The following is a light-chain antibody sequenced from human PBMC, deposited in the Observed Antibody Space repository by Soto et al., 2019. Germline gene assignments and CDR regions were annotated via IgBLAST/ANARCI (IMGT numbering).Light chain of an antibody. J-gene: IGKJ1*01. CDR1: QSVGTSY. CDR3: QQYDYSPRT. Sequence: EIVLTQSPGTLSLSPGERATLSCRASQSVGTSYLAWYRQKPGQAPRLLIFGASNRATGIPDRFSGSGSGTDFTLTISRLEPEDFAVYYCQQYDYSPRTVGQGTKVDIK. CDR2: GAS. V-gene: IGKV3-20*01.